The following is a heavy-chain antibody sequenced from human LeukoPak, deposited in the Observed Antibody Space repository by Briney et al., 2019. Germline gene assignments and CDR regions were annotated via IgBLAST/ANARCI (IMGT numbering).Heavy chain of an antibody. CDR1: GGTFSSYA. CDR2: IIPIFGTA. J-gene: IGHJ3*02. CDR3: ARAGYYDPDAFDI. V-gene: IGHV1-69*13. Sequence: GASVKVSCTASGGTFSSYAISWVRQAPGQGLEWMGGIIPIFGTANYAQKFQGRVTITADESTSTAYMELSSLRSEDTAVYYCARAGYYDPDAFDIWGQGTMVTVSS. D-gene: IGHD3-22*01.